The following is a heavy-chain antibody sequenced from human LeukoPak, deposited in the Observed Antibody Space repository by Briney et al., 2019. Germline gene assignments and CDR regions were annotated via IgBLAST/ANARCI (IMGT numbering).Heavy chain of an antibody. CDR2: IYHSGST. V-gene: IGHV4-59*12. CDR3: ARENEYSSFFDY. Sequence: SETLSLTCTVSGGSISSYYWSWIRQPPGKGLEWIGYIYHSGSTYYNPSLKSRVTISVDRSKNQLSLKLSSVTAADTAVYYCARENEYSSFFDYWGQGTLVTVSS. D-gene: IGHD6-6*01. J-gene: IGHJ4*02. CDR1: GGSISSYY.